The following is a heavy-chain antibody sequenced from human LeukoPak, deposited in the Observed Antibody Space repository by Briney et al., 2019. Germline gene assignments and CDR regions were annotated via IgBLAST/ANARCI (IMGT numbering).Heavy chain of an antibody. CDR2: ISGSGGST. V-gene: IGHV3-23*01. J-gene: IGHJ6*03. CDR3: AKADDYYYYYYMDV. Sequence: GGSLRLSCAASGFTFSSYAMSWVRQAPGKGLEWVSAISGSGGSTYHADSVKGRFTISRDNSKNTLYLQMNSLRAEDTAVYYCAKADDYYYYYYMDVWGKGTTVTVSS. CDR1: GFTFSSYA.